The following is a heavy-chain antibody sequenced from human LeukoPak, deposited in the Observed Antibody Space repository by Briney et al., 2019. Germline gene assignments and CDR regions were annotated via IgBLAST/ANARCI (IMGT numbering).Heavy chain of an antibody. CDR3: ARDPPYCSSTSCYGRNKFDY. J-gene: IGHJ4*02. Sequence: GASVKVSCKASGYTFTSYYMHWVRQAPGQGLEWMGIINPSGGSTSYAQKFQGRVTMTRDTSTSKVYMELSSLRSEDTAVYYCARDPPYCSSTSCYGRNKFDYWGQGTLVTVSS. CDR2: INPSGGST. CDR1: GYTFTSYY. V-gene: IGHV1-46*01. D-gene: IGHD2-2*01.